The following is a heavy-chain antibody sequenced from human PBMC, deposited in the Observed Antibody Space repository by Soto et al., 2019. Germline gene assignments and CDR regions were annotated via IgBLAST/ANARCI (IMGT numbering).Heavy chain of an antibody. CDR2: INSDGTGT. CDR1: RFTFSTYW. Sequence: EVQLVESGGGLVQPGGSLRLSCAASRFTFSTYWMHWVRQAPGKGLVWVSRINSDGTGTSYADSVKGRITISRDNAKNVLDLQMDSMGGEDTAVYYCGGDSSGYSYDAFDILGQGTMVIVSS. D-gene: IGHD3-22*01. V-gene: IGHV3-74*01. CDR3: GGDSSGYSYDAFDI. J-gene: IGHJ3*02.